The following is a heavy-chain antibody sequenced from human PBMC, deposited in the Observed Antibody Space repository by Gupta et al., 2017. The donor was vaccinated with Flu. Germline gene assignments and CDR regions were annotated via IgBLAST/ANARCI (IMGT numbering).Heavy chain of an antibody. J-gene: IGHJ4*02. V-gene: IGHV3-30*18. CDR1: GFTFSSYG. CDR3: AKVLGGAAAGTVDY. CDR2: ISYDGSNK. D-gene: IGHD6-13*01. Sequence: QVQLVESGGGVVQPGRSLRLSCAASGFTFSSYGLHWVRQAPGKGLEWVAGISYDGSNKYYADSVKGRFTSSRDNSKNTLYLQMNSVRAEDTAVYYCAKVLGGAAAGTVDYWGQGTLVTVSS.